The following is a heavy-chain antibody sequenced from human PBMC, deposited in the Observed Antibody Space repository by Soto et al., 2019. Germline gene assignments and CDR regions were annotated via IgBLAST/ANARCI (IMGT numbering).Heavy chain of an antibody. V-gene: IGHV2-5*01. CDR1: GFSLSTTGVG. J-gene: IGHJ4*02. D-gene: IGHD3-16*01. Sequence: SGPTLVNPTQTLTLTCTCSGFSLSTTGVGVSWIRQPPGKALEWLALIYCHDDKGYSPSLKSRLTITKDTSKNQVVLTMTNMDPVDTATYYCAHRGGATVGLYYFDYWGQGALVTVSS. CDR3: AHRGGATVGLYYFDY. CDR2: IYCHDDK.